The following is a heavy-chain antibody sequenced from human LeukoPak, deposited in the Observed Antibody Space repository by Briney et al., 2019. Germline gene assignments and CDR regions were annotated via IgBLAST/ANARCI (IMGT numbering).Heavy chain of an antibody. CDR2: INHSGST. CDR1: GGSFSGYY. D-gene: IGHD3-3*01. CDR3: ARRPFLVRYMDV. Sequence: SETLSLTCAVYGGSFSGYYWSWIRQPPGKGLEWIGEINHSGSTNYNPSLKSRVTISVDTSKNQFSLKLSSVTAADTAVYYCARRPFLVRYMDVWGKGTTVTISS. V-gene: IGHV4-34*01. J-gene: IGHJ6*03.